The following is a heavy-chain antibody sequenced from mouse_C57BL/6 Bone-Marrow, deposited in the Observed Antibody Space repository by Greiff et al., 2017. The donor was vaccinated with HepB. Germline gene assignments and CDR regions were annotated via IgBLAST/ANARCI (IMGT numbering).Heavy chain of an antibody. CDR1: GYTFTDYE. CDR2: IDPETGGT. CDR3: TRHITTVVAPYFDY. J-gene: IGHJ2*01. Sequence: VQLQQSGAELVRPGASVTLSCKASGYTFTDYEMHWVKQTPVHGLEWIGAIDPETGGTAYNQKFKGKAILTADKSSSTAYMELRSLTSEDSAVYYCTRHITTVVAPYFDYWGQGTTLTVSS. V-gene: IGHV1-15*01. D-gene: IGHD1-1*01.